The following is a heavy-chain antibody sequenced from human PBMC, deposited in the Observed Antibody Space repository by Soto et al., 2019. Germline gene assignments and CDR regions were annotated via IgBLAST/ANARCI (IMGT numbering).Heavy chain of an antibody. CDR2: ISSSSSYT. D-gene: IGHD3-22*01. CDR1: GFTFSDYY. CDR3: ARSYYYDSSGYYYPCFDY. Sequence: GGSLRLSCAASGFTFSDYYMSWIRQAPGKGLEWVSYISSSSSYTNYADSVKGRFTISRDNAKNSLYLQMNSLRAEDTAVYYCARSYYYDSSGYYYPCFDYWGQGTLVTVSS. J-gene: IGHJ4*02. V-gene: IGHV3-11*06.